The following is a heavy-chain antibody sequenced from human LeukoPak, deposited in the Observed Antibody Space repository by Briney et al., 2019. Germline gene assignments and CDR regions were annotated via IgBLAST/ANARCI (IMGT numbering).Heavy chain of an antibody. Sequence: SETLSLTCTVSGGSVSSSNYCWGWIRQPPGKGLEWIASICYSGSTYYNPSLESRVTISVDTSKNQFSLKLSSVTAADTAVYFCASLTCTWTYPRDWGQGTLVTVSS. CDR1: GGSVSSSNYC. D-gene: IGHD2-8*01. V-gene: IGHV4-39*01. CDR2: ICYSGST. J-gene: IGHJ4*02. CDR3: ASLTCTWTYPRD.